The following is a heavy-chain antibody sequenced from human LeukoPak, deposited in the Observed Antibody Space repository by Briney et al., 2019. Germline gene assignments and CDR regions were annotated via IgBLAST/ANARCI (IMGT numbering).Heavy chain of an antibody. CDR3: ARGNYYGSGSYDY. J-gene: IGHJ4*02. V-gene: IGHV3-7*01. CDR2: IKQDGSEE. Sequence: PGGSLRLSCVASGFTFSSYWMSWVRQAPGKGLEWVAKIKQDGSEENYVDSVKGRFTISRDNAKNSLYLQMNSLRAEDTAVYYCARGNYYGSGSYDYWGQGTLVTVSS. D-gene: IGHD3-10*01. CDR1: GFTFSSYW.